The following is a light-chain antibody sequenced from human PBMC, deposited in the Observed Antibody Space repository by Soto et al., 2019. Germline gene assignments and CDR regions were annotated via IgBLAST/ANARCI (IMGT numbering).Light chain of an antibody. V-gene: IGKV1-17*01. CDR3: QHYNSYSEA. CDR2: PAS. CDR1: QAIGND. Sequence: DIQMTQSPSSLSASVGDRVTLTCRASQAIGNDLGWYQQKPGKAPKRLIYPASSFQSGAPSRFSGSGSGTEFTLTISSLQPDDFATYYCQHYNSYSEAFGQGTTGDI. J-gene: IGKJ1*01.